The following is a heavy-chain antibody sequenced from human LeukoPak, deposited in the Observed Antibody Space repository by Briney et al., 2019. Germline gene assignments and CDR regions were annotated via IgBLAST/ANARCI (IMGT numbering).Heavy chain of an antibody. J-gene: IGHJ4*02. Sequence: TSETLSLTCTVSGGSISSYYWSWIRQPPGKGLECIGDIYYSGSTNYNPSLKSRVTISVDTSKNQFSLKLSPVTAADTAVYYCARGIIMVRGVKPSFDYWGQGTLVTVSS. CDR3: ARGIIMVRGVKPSFDY. CDR1: GGSISSYY. CDR2: IYYSGST. D-gene: IGHD3-10*01. V-gene: IGHV4-59*01.